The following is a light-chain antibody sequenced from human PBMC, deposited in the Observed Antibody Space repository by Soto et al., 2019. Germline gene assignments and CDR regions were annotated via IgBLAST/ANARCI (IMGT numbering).Light chain of an antibody. J-gene: IGKJ1*01. V-gene: IGKV3-15*01. CDR3: QQYNNWPVT. CDR2: GAS. Sequence: EIVLTQSPATLSLSPGQRATLSCRASQSVSSYLAWYQQKPGQAPRLLIYGASTRATGIPARFSGSGSGTEFTLTISSLQSEDFAVYYCQQYNNWPVTFGQGTKVDIK. CDR1: QSVSSY.